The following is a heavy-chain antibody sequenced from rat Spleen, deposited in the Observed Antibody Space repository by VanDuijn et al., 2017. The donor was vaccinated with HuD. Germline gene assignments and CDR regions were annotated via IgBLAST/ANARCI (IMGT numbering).Heavy chain of an antibody. V-gene: IGHV5-17*01. J-gene: IGHJ1*01. D-gene: IGHD1-2*01. Sequence: EVQLVESGGGLVQPGRSLKLSCAVSGFTFSDYAMAWVRQAPKQGLEWVATIVYDGSSTYYGDSVKGRFTISRDNAKKTQYLQMDSLRSEDTATYYCARDYSKFFPYWYFDFWGPGTMVTVSS. CDR2: IVYDGSST. CDR3: ARDYSKFFPYWYFDF. CDR1: GFTFSDYA.